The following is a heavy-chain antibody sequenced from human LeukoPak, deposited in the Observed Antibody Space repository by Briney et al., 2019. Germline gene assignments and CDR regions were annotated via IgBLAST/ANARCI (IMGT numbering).Heavy chain of an antibody. J-gene: IGHJ4*02. CDR2: IKSKTDGGTT. V-gene: IGHV3-15*01. Sequence: PGGSLRLSCAASGFTFSNAWLIWVRQAREKGLEWVGRIKSKTDGGTTDYAAPVKGRFTISRDDSKNTLYLQMNSLKTEDTAVYYCTTEYYYDSSGYYYKGYWGQGTLVTVSS. CDR1: GFTFSNAW. CDR3: TTEYYYDSSGYYYKGY. D-gene: IGHD3-22*01.